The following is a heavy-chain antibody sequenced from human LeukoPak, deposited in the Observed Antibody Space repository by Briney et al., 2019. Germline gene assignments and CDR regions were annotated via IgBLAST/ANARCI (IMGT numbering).Heavy chain of an antibody. CDR1: GYTFTSYD. Sequence: GASVKVSCKASGYTFTSYDINGVRQAAGRGGEGMGWMNNNSGNTGYAQKFQGRVTMTRNTSISTAYMELSSLRSEDTAVYYCARGLYYDFWSGYYLDYWGQGTLVTVSS. J-gene: IGHJ4*02. CDR3: ARGLYYDFWSGYYLDY. V-gene: IGHV1-8*01. CDR2: MNNNSGNT. D-gene: IGHD3-3*01.